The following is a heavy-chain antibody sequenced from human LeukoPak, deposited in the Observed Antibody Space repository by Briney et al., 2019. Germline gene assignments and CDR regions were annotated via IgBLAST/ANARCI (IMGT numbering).Heavy chain of an antibody. CDR3: ARAYSYYYDSSGYWDY. D-gene: IGHD3-22*01. J-gene: IGHJ4*02. V-gene: IGHV3-21*04. CDR1: GFAFSTYS. Sequence: GESLRLSCAASGFAFSTYSMNWVRQAPGKGLEWVSSITSTSGYIYYAESVKGRFSISRDNAKNSLYLQMNSLRAEDTAVYYCARAYSYYYDSSGYWDYWGQGTLVTVSS. CDR2: ITSTSGYI.